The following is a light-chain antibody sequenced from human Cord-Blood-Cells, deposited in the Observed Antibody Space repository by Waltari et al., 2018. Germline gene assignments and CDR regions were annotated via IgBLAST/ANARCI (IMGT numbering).Light chain of an antibody. V-gene: IGKV1-33*01. CDR1: QDISNY. CDR3: QQYDNLP. Sequence: DIQMSQSPSSLSASVGDRVTITCQASQDISNYLNCYQQKPGKAPKLLIYDAANLETGVPSRFSGSGSGKDFTFTISSLQPEDIATYYCQQYDNLPFGGGTKVEIK. CDR2: DAA. J-gene: IGKJ4*01.